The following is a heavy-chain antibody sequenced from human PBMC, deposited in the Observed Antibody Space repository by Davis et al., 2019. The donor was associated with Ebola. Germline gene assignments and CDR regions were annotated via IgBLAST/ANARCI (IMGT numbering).Heavy chain of an antibody. D-gene: IGHD2-2*01. V-gene: IGHV1-46*01. CDR1: GYTFTSYY. CDR3: ARDGGIVVVPAATRSYYGMDV. CDR2: INPSGGST. J-gene: IGHJ6*02. Sequence: ASVKVSCKASGYTFTSYYMHWVRQAPGQGLEWMGIINPSGGSTSYAQKFQGRVTMTTDTSTSTAYMELRSLRSDDTAVYYCARDGGIVVVPAATRSYYGMDVWGQGTTVTVSS.